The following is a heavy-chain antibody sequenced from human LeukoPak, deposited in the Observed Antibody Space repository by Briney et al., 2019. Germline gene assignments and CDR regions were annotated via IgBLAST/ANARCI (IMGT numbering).Heavy chain of an antibody. CDR1: GYTFTSYG. V-gene: IGHV1-18*01. CDR3: ARDPDDYGDHGAHWFDP. D-gene: IGHD4-17*01. J-gene: IGHJ5*02. Sequence: VKVSCKASGYTFTSYGISWVRQAPGQGLEWMGWISAYNGNTNYAQKLQGRVTMTTDTSTSTAYMELRSLRSDDTAVYYCARDPDDYGDHGAHWFDPWGQGTLVTVSS. CDR2: ISAYNGNT.